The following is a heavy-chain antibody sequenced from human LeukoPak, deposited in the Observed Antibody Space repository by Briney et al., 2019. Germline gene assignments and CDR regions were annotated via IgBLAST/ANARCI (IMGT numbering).Heavy chain of an antibody. Sequence: SETLSLTCTVSGGSNSSYYWSWIRQPPGKGLEWIGYIYYSGSTNYNPSLKSRVTISVDTSKNQFSLNLSSVTAADTAVYYCARATAPRPFDYWGQGTLVTVSS. D-gene: IGHD6-6*01. CDR2: IYYSGST. CDR3: ARATAPRPFDY. J-gene: IGHJ4*02. V-gene: IGHV4-59*01. CDR1: GGSNSSYY.